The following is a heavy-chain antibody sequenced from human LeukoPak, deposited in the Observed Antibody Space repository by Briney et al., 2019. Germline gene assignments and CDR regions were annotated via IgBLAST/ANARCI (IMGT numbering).Heavy chain of an antibody. V-gene: IGHV1-69*06. Sequence: SVKVSCKASGGTFSSYAISWVRQAPGRGLEWMGGIIPIFGTANYAQKFQGRVTITADKSTSTAYMELSSLRSEDTAVYYCASPGGGGDCYSLVCAFDIWGQGTMVTVSS. CDR1: GGTFSSYA. CDR3: ASPGGGGDCYSLVCAFDI. D-gene: IGHD2-21*02. CDR2: IIPIFGTA. J-gene: IGHJ3*02.